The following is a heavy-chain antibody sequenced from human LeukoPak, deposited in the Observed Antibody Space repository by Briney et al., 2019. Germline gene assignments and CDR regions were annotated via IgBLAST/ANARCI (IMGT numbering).Heavy chain of an antibody. D-gene: IGHD2-15*01. CDR3: AREAEDAFDI. Sequence: GGSLRLSCAASGFTFSSYSMNWVRQAPGKGLEWVSSISSSSYIYYADSVEGRFTISRDNAKNSLYLQMNSLRAEDTAVYYCAREAEDAFDIWGQGTMVTVSS. CDR1: GFTFSSYS. J-gene: IGHJ3*02. V-gene: IGHV3-21*01. CDR2: ISSSSYI.